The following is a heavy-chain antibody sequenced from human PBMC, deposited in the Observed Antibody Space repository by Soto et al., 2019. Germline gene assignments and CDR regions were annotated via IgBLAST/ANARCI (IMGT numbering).Heavy chain of an antibody. Sequence: QVQLVQSGAEVKKPGASVKVSCKASGYTFTSCGISWVRQAPGQGLEGMGWSSAYNGNTTYAQKLQGRVAMTTDTSTRTAYMELRSLRSDDTAVYYCARDSRYSSGWYEWAYFAYWGQGTLVTVSS. CDR1: GYTFTSCG. CDR2: SSAYNGNT. D-gene: IGHD6-19*01. J-gene: IGHJ4*02. V-gene: IGHV1-18*01. CDR3: ARDSRYSSGWYEWAYFAY.